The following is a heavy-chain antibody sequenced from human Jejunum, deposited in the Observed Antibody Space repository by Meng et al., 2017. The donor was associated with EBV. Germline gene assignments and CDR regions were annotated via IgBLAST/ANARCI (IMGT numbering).Heavy chain of an antibody. Sequence: QLQLQEPGPVLVKPSETRSLTCTVSGGSVNSGNVYWSWIRQPPGKGLEWIGYIYYSGSTNYIPSLKSRVTISLDTSKNQFSLKLSSVTAADTAVYYCAGLRYSGYDRAFDYWGQGALVTVSS. D-gene: IGHD5-12*01. J-gene: IGHJ4*02. CDR1: GGSVNSGNVY. CDR3: AGLRYSGYDRAFDY. V-gene: IGHV4-61*01. CDR2: IYYSGST.